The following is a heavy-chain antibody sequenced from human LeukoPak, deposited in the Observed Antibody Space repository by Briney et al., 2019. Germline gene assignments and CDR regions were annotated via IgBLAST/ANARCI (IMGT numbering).Heavy chain of an antibody. CDR3: SPGGYSGYDYNY. CDR1: GFPFSNAW. D-gene: IGHD5-12*01. J-gene: IGHJ4*02. Sequence: KPGGSLRLSYAPSGFPFSNAWMSWVRQAPGKGLEWVGRIKSKNHGGTTEYAAPVKGRFTISRDDSKNTVFLQMNSLKTEDTAVYYCSPGGYSGYDYNYWDQGTLVTVSS. CDR2: IKSKNHGGTT. V-gene: IGHV3-15*01.